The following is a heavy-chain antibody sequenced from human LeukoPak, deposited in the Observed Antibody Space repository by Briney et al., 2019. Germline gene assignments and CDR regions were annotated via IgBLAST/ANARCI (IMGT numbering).Heavy chain of an antibody. V-gene: IGHV3-7*03. Sequence: PGGSLRLSCAASGFTLSSYWMSWVRQAPGKGLEWVANIKQDGSEKYYVDSVKGRFTISRDNAKNSLYLQMNSLRAEDTAVYYCARFSGYDYWGQGTLVTVSS. D-gene: IGHD3-10*01. J-gene: IGHJ4*02. CDR3: ARFSGYDY. CDR2: IKQDGSEK. CDR1: GFTLSSYW.